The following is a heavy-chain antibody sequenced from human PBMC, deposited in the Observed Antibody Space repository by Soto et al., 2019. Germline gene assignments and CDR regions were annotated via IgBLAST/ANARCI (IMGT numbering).Heavy chain of an antibody. CDR3: AKPGRVDDIVVVPAAIRHTIRRGYYFDY. CDR1: GFTFSSYG. J-gene: IGHJ4*02. D-gene: IGHD2-2*02. CDR2: ISYDGSNK. V-gene: IGHV3-30*18. Sequence: QVQLVESGGGVVQPGRSLRLSCAASGFTFSSYGMHWVRQAPGKGLEWVAVISYDGSNKYYADSVKGRFTISRDNSKNTLYLQMNSLRAEDTAVYYCAKPGRVDDIVVVPAAIRHTIRRGYYFDYWGQGTLVTVSS.